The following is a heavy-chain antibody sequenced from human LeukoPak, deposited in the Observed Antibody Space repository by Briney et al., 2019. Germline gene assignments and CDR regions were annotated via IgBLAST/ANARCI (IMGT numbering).Heavy chain of an antibody. Sequence: SETLSLTCAVYGGSFSGYYWSWIRQPPGKGLEWIGEINHSGSTNYNPSLKSRVTISVDTSKNQFSLKLSSVTAADTAVYYCARAYNWNHAPDFDYWGQGTLVTVSS. V-gene: IGHV4-34*01. D-gene: IGHD1-20*01. CDR1: GGSFSGYY. CDR2: INHSGST. J-gene: IGHJ4*02. CDR3: ARAYNWNHAPDFDY.